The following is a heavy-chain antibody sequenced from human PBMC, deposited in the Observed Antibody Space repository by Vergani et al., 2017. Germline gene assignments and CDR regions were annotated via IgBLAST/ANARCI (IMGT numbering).Heavy chain of an antibody. CDR2: IIPIFGTA. D-gene: IGHD3-3*01. Sequence: QVQLVQSGAEVKKPGSSVKVSCKASGGTFSSYAISWVRQAPGQGLEWMGGIIPIFGTANYAQKFQGRVTITADESTSTAYMELSSLRSEDTAVYYCARXGTRFLEWPRYYYYGMDVWGQGTTVTVSS. CDR3: ARXGTRFLEWPRYYYYGMDV. V-gene: IGHV1-69*01. J-gene: IGHJ6*02. CDR1: GGTFSSYA.